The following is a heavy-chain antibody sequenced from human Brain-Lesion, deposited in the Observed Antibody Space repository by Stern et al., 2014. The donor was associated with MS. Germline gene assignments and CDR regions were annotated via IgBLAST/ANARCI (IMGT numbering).Heavy chain of an antibody. CDR2: IYYRGGT. J-gene: IGHJ4*02. CDR3: AKLWLGELPESPFDY. V-gene: IGHV4-39*01. CDR1: GGSISSSSYY. D-gene: IGHD3-10*01. Sequence: QVQLQESGPGLVKPSETLSLTCTVSGGSISSSSYYWGWIRQPPGQGLEWIGSIYYRGGTYYNPSLKSRVTISMDTSKNHFSLRLSSVTAADTAVYFCAKLWLGELPESPFDYWGQGTLVTVSS.